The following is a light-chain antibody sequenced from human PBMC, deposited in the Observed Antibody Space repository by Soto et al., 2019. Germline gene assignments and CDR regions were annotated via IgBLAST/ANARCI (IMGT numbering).Light chain of an antibody. CDR1: QSVSSN. J-gene: IGKJ4*01. V-gene: IGKV3-15*01. CDR3: QQYNVWPLT. Sequence: EIVMTQSPATLSXSPXERATLSCXASQSVSSNLAWYQQKPGQPPKLLIYVASTRATGIPARFSGSGSGTEFTLTLSSLQSEDFAVYYCQQYNVWPLTFGGGTKVEFK. CDR2: VAS.